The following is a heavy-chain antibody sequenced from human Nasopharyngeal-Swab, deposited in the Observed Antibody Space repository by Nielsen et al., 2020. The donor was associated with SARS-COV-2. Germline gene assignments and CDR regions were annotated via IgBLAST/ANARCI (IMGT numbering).Heavy chain of an antibody. J-gene: IGHJ6*02. V-gene: IGHV3-21*01. CDR2: ISGNSAYI. D-gene: IGHD4-17*01. CDR3: ARSHDNGDFYGLDV. Sequence: GGSLRLSCAASGFAFSAYTMNWVRLAPRRGLEWLSSISGNSAYIYYASSAKGRFSISRDNTQMSLYLNMNNLRAEDTAVYYCARSHDNGDFYGLDVWGQGTTVTVSS. CDR1: GFAFSAYT.